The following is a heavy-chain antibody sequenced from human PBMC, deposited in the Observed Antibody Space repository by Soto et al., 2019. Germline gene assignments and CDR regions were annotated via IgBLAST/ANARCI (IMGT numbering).Heavy chain of an antibody. CDR1: GFTFSSYA. Sequence: PGESLKISCAASGFTFSSYAMHWVRQAPGKGLEWVAVISYDGSNKYYADSVKGRFTISRDNSKNTLYLQMNSLRAEDTAVYYCEWFGELLSLDDAFDIWGQGTMVTVSS. J-gene: IGHJ3*02. CDR2: ISYDGSNK. CDR3: EWFGELLSLDDAFDI. D-gene: IGHD3-10*01. V-gene: IGHV3-30-3*01.